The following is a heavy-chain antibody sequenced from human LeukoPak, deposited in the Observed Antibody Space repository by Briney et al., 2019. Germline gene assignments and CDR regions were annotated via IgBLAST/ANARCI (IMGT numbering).Heavy chain of an antibody. CDR2: INWSGGRT. CDR3: AKRSNSGWNLDY. V-gene: IGHV3-20*04. J-gene: IGHJ4*02. D-gene: IGHD6-19*01. Sequence: PGGSLRPSCAASGFTFDDYGMSWVRQAPGKGLEWVSGINWSGGRTGYADSVKGRFTISRDNAKNSLYLQMNSLRAEDTALYYCAKRSNSGWNLDYWGQGTLVTVSS. CDR1: GFTFDDYG.